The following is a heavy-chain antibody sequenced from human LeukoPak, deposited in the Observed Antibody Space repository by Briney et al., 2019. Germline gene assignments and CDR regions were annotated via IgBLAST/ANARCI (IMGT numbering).Heavy chain of an antibody. J-gene: IGHJ4*02. V-gene: IGHV1-2*02. Sequence: ASVKVSCKASGYTFTGYYMHWVRQAPGQGLEWMGWINPNSGGTNYAQKFQGRVTMTRDTSISTAYMELSRLRSDDTAVYYCARRGTDNTAMVKGEFAYWGQGTLVTVSS. D-gene: IGHD5-18*01. CDR2: INPNSGGT. CDR3: ARRGTDNTAMVKGEFAY. CDR1: GYTFTGYY.